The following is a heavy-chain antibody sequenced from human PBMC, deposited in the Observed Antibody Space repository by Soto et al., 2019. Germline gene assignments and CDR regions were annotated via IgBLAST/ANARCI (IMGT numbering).Heavy chain of an antibody. CDR1: GFTFSCYG. CDR3: ARDHGVLWFGELLYPSYYFDY. V-gene: IGHV3-33*01. J-gene: IGHJ4*02. CDR2: IWYDGSNK. D-gene: IGHD3-10*01. Sequence: QVQLVESGGGVVQPGRSLRLSCAASGFTFSCYGMHWVRQAPGKGLEWVAVIWYDGSNKYYADSVKGRFTISRDNSKNTLYLQMNSLRAEDTAVYYCARDHGVLWFGELLYPSYYFDYWGQGTLVTVSS.